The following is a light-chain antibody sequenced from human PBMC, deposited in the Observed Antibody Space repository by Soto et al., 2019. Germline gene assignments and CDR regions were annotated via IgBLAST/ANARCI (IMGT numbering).Light chain of an antibody. Sequence: QSALTQPASVSGSPGQSITISCTGTSSDVGSCNCVSWYQQHPGKAPTLIIYEVNKRPSGVSNRFSGSKSGNMASLTISGLQAEDEADYYCCSSVGSPNWVFGGGTKLTVL. J-gene: IGLJ3*02. CDR3: CSSVGSPNWV. V-gene: IGLV2-23*02. CDR1: SSDVGSCNC. CDR2: EVN.